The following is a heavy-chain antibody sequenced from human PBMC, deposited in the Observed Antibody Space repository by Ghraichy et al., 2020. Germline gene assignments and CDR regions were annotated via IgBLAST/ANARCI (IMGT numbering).Heavy chain of an antibody. Sequence: SETLSLTCAVSGGSISSSNWWSWVRQPPGKGLEWIGEIYHSGSTNYNPSLKSRVTISVDKSKNQFSLKLSSVTAADTAVYYCARVRASYGGYYYYYYGMDVWGQGTTVTVSS. CDR3: ARVRASYGGYYYYYYGMDV. J-gene: IGHJ6*02. V-gene: IGHV4-4*02. CDR1: GGSISSSNW. CDR2: IYHSGST. D-gene: IGHD3-16*01.